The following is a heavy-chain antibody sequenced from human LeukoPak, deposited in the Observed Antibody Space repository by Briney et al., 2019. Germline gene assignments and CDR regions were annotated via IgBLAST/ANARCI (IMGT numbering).Heavy chain of an antibody. D-gene: IGHD4-23*01. Sequence: AGGSLRLSCAASGFTFSSYGMHWVRQAPGKGLEWVAVISYDGSNKYYADSVKGRFTISRDNSKNTLYLQMNSLRAEDTAVYYCAKDGDYGGNIDYWGQGTLVTVSS. V-gene: IGHV3-30*18. J-gene: IGHJ4*02. CDR2: ISYDGSNK. CDR1: GFTFSSYG. CDR3: AKDGDYGGNIDY.